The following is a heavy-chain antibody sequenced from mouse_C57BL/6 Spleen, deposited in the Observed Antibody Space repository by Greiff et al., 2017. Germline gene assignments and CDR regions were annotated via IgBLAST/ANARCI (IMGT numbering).Heavy chain of an antibody. CDR1: GYSITSGYY. CDR3: ARLYDYDGAWFAY. CDR2: ISYDGSN. Sequence: EVKLMESGPGLVKPSQSLSLTCSVTGYSITSGYYWNWIRQFPGNKLEWMGYISYDGSNNYNPSLKNRISITRDTSKNQFFLKLNSVTTEDTATYYCARLYDYDGAWFAYWGQGTLVTVSA. J-gene: IGHJ3*01. V-gene: IGHV3-6*01. D-gene: IGHD2-4*01.